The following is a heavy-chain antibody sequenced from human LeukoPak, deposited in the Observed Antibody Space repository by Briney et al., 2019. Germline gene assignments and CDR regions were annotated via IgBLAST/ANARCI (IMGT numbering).Heavy chain of an antibody. J-gene: IGHJ3*02. V-gene: IGHV3-48*04. CDR1: GFTFSTYS. D-gene: IGHD3-10*01. Sequence: PGGSLRLSCAASGFTFSTYSMNWVRQTPGKGLEWVSYISSSSSTILYADSVKGRLTISRDNAKNSLYLQMNSLGAADTAVYYCARTQITMVRGANAFDIWGQGTMVTVSS. CDR3: ARTQITMVRGANAFDI. CDR2: ISSSSSTI.